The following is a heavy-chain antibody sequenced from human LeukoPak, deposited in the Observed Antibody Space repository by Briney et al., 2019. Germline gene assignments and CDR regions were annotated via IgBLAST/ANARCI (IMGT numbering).Heavy chain of an antibody. CDR3: AREVPCSSTSCYAMGWFDP. V-gene: IGHV4-59*01. CDR2: IYYSGST. D-gene: IGHD2-2*01. CDR1: GGSISSYY. J-gene: IGHJ5*02. Sequence: PSETLSLTCTASGGSISSYYWSWIRQPPGKGLEWIGYIYYSGSTNYNPSLKSRVTVSVDTSKNQFSLKLSSVTAADTAVYYCAREVPCSSTSCYAMGWFDPWGQGTLVPVSS.